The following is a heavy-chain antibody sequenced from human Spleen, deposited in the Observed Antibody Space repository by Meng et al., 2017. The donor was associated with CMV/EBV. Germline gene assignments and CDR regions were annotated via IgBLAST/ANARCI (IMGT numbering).Heavy chain of an antibody. CDR3: ARGYSDSDY. CDR1: GFTFSSYG. Sequence: LSLTCAASGFTFSSYGMHWVRQAPGKGLEWVAFIRYDGSNKYYADSVKGRFTISRDNSKNTLYLQMNSLRAEDTAVYYCARGYSDSDYWGQGTLVTVSS. J-gene: IGHJ4*02. D-gene: IGHD5-18*01. V-gene: IGHV3-30*02. CDR2: IRYDGSNK.